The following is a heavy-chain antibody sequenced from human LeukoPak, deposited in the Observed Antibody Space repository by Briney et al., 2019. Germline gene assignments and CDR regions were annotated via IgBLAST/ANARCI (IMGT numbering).Heavy chain of an antibody. J-gene: IGHJ4*02. CDR2: MNPNSGNT. CDR3: AGVRGGGYSYGFAY. Sequence: ASVKVSCKASGYTFTSYDINWVRQATGQGLEWMGWMNPNSGNTGYAQKFQGRVTMTRNTSISTAYMELSSLRSEDTAVYYCAGVRGGGYSYGFAYWGQGTLVTVSS. V-gene: IGHV1-8*01. CDR1: GYTFTSYD. D-gene: IGHD5-18*01.